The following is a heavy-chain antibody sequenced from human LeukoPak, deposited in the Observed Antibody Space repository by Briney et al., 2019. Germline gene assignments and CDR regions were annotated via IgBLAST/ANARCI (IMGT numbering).Heavy chain of an antibody. CDR2: IYSDGSST. J-gene: IGHJ4*02. Sequence: PGGSLRLSCVASGFTFSSYWMHWVRQPPGKGLVWVSRIYSDGSSTSYADSVKGRFTISRDNAKSTLYLQMNSLRAEDTAVYYCTTGSCSSTSCYWSTERIDYWGQGTLVTVSS. D-gene: IGHD2-2*01. CDR3: TTGSCSSTSCYWSTERIDY. V-gene: IGHV3-74*01. CDR1: GFTFSSYW.